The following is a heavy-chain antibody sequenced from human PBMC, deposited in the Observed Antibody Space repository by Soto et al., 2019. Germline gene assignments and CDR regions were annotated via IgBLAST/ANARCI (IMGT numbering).Heavy chain of an antibody. V-gene: IGHV4-31*03. CDR1: GGSISSSGYY. J-gene: IGHJ5*02. CDR3: AGGSSKSWFDP. D-gene: IGHD6-6*01. CDR2: IYYNGNT. Sequence: QVQLQESGPGLVKASQTLSLTCTVSGGSISSSGYYWSWIRQHPGKGLEWIGYIYYNGNTYYNPSLKSRITISLDTSKNQFSLKLTSVTAADTAVYYCAGGSSKSWFDPWGQGTLVTVSS.